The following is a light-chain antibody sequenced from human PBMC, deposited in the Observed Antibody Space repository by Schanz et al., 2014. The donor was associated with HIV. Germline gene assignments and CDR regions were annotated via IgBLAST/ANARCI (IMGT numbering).Light chain of an antibody. CDR3: SSSGGSNNFVI. V-gene: IGLV2-8*01. CDR1: NSDVGGHNY. J-gene: IGLJ2*01. Sequence: QSVLTQPPSASGSPGQSVTISCTGTNSDVGGHNYVSWFQQHPGKAPRLIIYEVTKRPSGVPDRFSGSTSGNTAFLTVSGLQAEDEADYYCSSSGGSNNFVIFGGGTKLTVL. CDR2: EVT.